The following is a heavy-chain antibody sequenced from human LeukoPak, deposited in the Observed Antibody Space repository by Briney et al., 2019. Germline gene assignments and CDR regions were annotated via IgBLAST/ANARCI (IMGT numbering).Heavy chain of an antibody. Sequence: ASVKVSCKASGGTFNIYAINWVRQAPGQGLEWMGWISAYNGNTNYAQKLQGRVTMTTDTSTSTAYMELRSLRSDDTAVYYCARVGSSWSYFDYWGQGTLVTVSS. J-gene: IGHJ4*02. CDR2: ISAYNGNT. CDR3: ARVGSSWSYFDY. D-gene: IGHD6-13*01. V-gene: IGHV1-18*04. CDR1: GGTFNIYA.